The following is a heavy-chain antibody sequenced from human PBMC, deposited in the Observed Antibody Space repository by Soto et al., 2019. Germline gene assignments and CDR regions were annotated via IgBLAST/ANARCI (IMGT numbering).Heavy chain of an antibody. J-gene: IGHJ4*02. V-gene: IGHV4-39*01. Sequence: QLRESGPGLLKPSETLSLTCNVSSGSISSPSYNWGWVRQPPGKGPEWIGTVFYSGTTQYNPSLRIRLAMSVDTSKSQVSLTLTSVTAADTAVYYCTTLASGHFDSWGQGAQVTVSS. D-gene: IGHD2-8*02. CDR2: VFYSGTT. CDR3: TTLASGHFDS. CDR1: SGSISSPSYN.